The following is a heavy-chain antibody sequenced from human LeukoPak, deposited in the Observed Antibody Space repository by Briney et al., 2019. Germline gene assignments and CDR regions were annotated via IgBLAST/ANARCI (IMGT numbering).Heavy chain of an antibody. CDR2: ISAYNGNT. CDR1: GGTFSSYA. J-gene: IGHJ6*02. CDR3: ARDGESYYYYYGMDV. Sequence: RASVKVSCKASGGTFSSYAISWVRQAPGQGLEWMGWISAYNGNTNYAQKLQGRVTMTTDTSTSTAYMELRSLRSDDTAVYYCARDGESYYYYYGMDVWGQGTTVTVSS. V-gene: IGHV1-18*01.